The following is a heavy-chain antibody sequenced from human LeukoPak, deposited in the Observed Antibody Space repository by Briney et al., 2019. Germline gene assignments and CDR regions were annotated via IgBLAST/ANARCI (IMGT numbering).Heavy chain of an antibody. J-gene: IGHJ4*02. Sequence: SQTLSLTCAISGDSVSSNSAAWNRIRQSPSRGLEWLGRTYYRSKWYNDYAVSVKSRITINPDTSKNQFSLQLNSVTPEDTAVYYCARDRGVAAAGNLDYWGQGTLVTVSS. CDR1: GDSVSSNSAA. CDR2: TYYRSKWYN. D-gene: IGHD6-13*01. V-gene: IGHV6-1*01. CDR3: ARDRGVAAAGNLDY.